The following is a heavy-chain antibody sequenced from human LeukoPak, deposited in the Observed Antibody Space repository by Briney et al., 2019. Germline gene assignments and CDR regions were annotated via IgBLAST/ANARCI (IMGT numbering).Heavy chain of an antibody. CDR1: GFTFSSYA. D-gene: IGHD3-10*01. CDR2: ISGGAGGA. CDR3: AKDGGYGSGSYYPDY. Sequence: GGSQRLSCAASGFTFSSYAMNWVRQAPGKGLEWVSSISGGAGGAAYADSVKGRFTMSRDNSKNTLYLQMNSLRAEDTAVYYCAKDGGYGSGSYYPDYWGQGTLVTVSS. V-gene: IGHV3-23*01. J-gene: IGHJ4*02.